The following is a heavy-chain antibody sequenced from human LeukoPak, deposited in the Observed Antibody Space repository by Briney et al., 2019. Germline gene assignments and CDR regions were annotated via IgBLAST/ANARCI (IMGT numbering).Heavy chain of an antibody. CDR2: INHSGNT. J-gene: IGHJ4*02. V-gene: IGHV4-34*01. CDR1: GGSFSGYY. D-gene: IGHD3-22*01. Sequence: SETLSLTCAVYGGSFSGYYWSWIRQPPGKGLEWIGEINHSGNTNYNPSLKSRVTISVDTSKNQFSLKLSSVTAADTAVYYCARRRRDHYYDSSGPTAFDYWGQGTLVTVSS. CDR3: ARRRRDHYYDSSGPTAFDY.